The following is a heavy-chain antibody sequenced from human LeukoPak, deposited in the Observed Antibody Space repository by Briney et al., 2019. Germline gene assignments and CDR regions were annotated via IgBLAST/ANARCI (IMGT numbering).Heavy chain of an antibody. CDR1: GFTFSNYW. CDR2: ISGSGDST. J-gene: IGHJ4*02. D-gene: IGHD3-10*01. CDR3: ARVTYGSGTYGAFDY. Sequence: GGSLRLSCAASGFTFSNYWMTWVRQALGKGLEWVSGISGSGDSTYYADSVKGRFTISRDNSKNTLYLQMNSLRAEDTAVYYCARVTYGSGTYGAFDYWGQGTLVTVSS. V-gene: IGHV3-23*01.